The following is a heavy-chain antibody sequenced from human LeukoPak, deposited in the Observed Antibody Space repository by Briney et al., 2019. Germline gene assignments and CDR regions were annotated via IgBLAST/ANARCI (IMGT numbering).Heavy chain of an antibody. D-gene: IGHD5-24*01. CDR3: AKDMGSRDGYNFEGGGFDY. Sequence: GGSLRLSCAASGFTFDDYAMHWVRQAPGKGLEWVSGISWNSGSIGYADSVKGRFTISRDNAQNSLYLQMNSLRAEDMALYYCAKDMGSRDGYNFEGGGFDYWGQGTLVTVSS. J-gene: IGHJ4*02. V-gene: IGHV3-9*03. CDR1: GFTFDDYA. CDR2: ISWNSGSI.